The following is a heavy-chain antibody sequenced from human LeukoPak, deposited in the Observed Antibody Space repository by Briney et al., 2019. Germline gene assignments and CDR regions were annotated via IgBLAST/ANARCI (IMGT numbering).Heavy chain of an antibody. CDR1: GFTFSSYA. CDR3: ARDLRGGSSWSYWFDY. CDR2: ISYDGSNK. Sequence: GGSLRLSCAASGFTFSSYAMHWVRQAPGKGLEWVAVISYDGSNKYYADSVKGRFTISRDNSKNTLDLQMNSLRVEDTAVYYCARDLRGGSSWSYWFDYWGLGTLVTVSS. J-gene: IGHJ4*02. D-gene: IGHD6-13*01. V-gene: IGHV3-30-3*01.